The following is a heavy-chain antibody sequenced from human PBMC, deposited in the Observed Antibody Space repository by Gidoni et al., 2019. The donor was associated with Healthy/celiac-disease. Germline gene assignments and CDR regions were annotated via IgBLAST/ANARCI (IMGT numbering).Heavy chain of an antibody. D-gene: IGHD3-22*01. J-gene: IGHJ4*02. CDR3: ARDLDSLGYFDY. CDR1: GFTFSSYS. CDR2: ISSSSSYI. Sequence: EVQLVESGGGLVKPGGSLRLSCAASGFTFSSYSMNWVRQAPGKGLEWVSSISSSSSYIYYADSVKGRFTISRDNAKNSLYLQMNSLRAEDTAVYYCARDLDSLGYFDYWGQGTLVTVSS. V-gene: IGHV3-21*01.